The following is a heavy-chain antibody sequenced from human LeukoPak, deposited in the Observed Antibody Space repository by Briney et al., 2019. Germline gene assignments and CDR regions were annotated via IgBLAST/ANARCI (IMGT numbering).Heavy chain of an antibody. CDR1: GYTFTSYG. J-gene: IGHJ4*02. D-gene: IGHD4-17*01. CDR2: IIPIFGIA. V-gene: IGHV1-69*04. Sequence: GASVKVSCKASGYTFTSYGISWVRQAPGQGLEWMGRIIPIFGIANYAQKFQGRVTITADKSTSTAYMELSSLRSEDTAVYYCARDKPGGYHGDYRAPFDYWGQGTLVTVSS. CDR3: ARDKPGGYHGDYRAPFDY.